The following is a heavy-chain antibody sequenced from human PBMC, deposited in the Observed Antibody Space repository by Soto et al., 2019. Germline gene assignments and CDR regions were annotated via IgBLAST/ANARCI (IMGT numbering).Heavy chain of an antibody. CDR2: ISGSGGSP. Sequence: GGSLRLSCVASGFTFSTYTMSWVRQAPGKGLEWVSVISGSGGSPSYADSVQGRFSIYRDNSKNTLYLQINSLRGDDTAIYYCAKGAEGYVVSSLDSWGQGTLVTVSS. D-gene: IGHD5-12*01. V-gene: IGHV3-23*01. CDR3: AKGAEGYVVSSLDS. J-gene: IGHJ4*02. CDR1: GFTFSTYT.